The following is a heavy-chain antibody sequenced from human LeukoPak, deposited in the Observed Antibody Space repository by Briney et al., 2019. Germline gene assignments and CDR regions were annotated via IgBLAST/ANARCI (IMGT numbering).Heavy chain of an antibody. V-gene: IGHV1-2*02. CDR2: ISPNIGDT. CDR3: VRDYFRGDVVATIMDY. CDR1: GYMFTGNY. J-gene: IGHJ4*02. Sequence: ASVKVSCKASGYMFTGNYMHWVRQAPGQGLEWMGWISPNIGDTNYAQKFQGRVTMTRDTSISTAYMELSRLRSDDTAVYYCVRDYFRGDVVATIMDYWGQGTLVTVSS. D-gene: IGHD5-12*01.